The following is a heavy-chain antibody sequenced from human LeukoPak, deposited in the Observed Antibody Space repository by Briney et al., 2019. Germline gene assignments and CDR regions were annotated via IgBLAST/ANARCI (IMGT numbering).Heavy chain of an antibody. Sequence: GGTLRLSCAASGFTVSSNYTSWFRQAPGKGLEWVGFIRSKAYGGTTEYAASVKGRFTISRDDSKSIAYLQMNSLKTEDTAVYYCTRGGSKTYYAGYWGQGTLVTVSS. D-gene: IGHD3-3*01. J-gene: IGHJ4*02. V-gene: IGHV3-49*03. CDR2: IRSKAYGGTT. CDR1: GFTVSSNY. CDR3: TRGGSKTYYAGY.